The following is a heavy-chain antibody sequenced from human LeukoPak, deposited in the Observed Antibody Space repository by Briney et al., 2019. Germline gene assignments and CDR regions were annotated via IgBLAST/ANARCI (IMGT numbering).Heavy chain of an antibody. CDR3: ATTLNIATPGHL. V-gene: IGHV3-7*01. Sequence: GGSLRLSCAGSGFSFRTYWMSWVRQAPGKGPEWVANIKQDRSEKYYVDSVKGRFTISRDNAKNSVYLQMNSLRAEDTAVYYCATTLNIATPGHLWGQGTLVTVSS. J-gene: IGHJ1*01. CDR2: IKQDRSEK. CDR1: GFSFRTYW. D-gene: IGHD2-21*01.